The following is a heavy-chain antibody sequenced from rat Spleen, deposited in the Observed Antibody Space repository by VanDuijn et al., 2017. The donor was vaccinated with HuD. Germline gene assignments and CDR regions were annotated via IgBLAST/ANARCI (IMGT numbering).Heavy chain of an antibody. Sequence: EVQLVESGGGLVQPGRSLKLSCAASGFTYSNYVMAWVSQAPTKGLEWVASISTGGGDTYYRDSVKGRFTISRDNAKNTLYLQMDSLRSEDTATYYCANAEFGVGWFAYWGQGTLVTVSS. CDR1: GFTYSNYV. CDR3: ANAEFGVGWFAY. V-gene: IGHV5S13*01. D-gene: IGHD4-3*01. J-gene: IGHJ3*01. CDR2: ISTGGGDT.